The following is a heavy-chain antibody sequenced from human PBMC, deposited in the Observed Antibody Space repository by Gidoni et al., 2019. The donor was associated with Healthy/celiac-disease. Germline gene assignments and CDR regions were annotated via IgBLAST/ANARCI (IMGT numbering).Heavy chain of an antibody. Sequence: EVQLLESGGGLVQPGGSLRLSCAAFGFTFSSYAMSWVRQAPGKGLEWVSAISGSGGSTYYADSVKGRFTISRDNSKNTLYLQMNSLRAEDTAVYYCAKSGVRGLEQWLSDDYWGQGTLVTVSS. CDR3: AKSGVRGLEQWLSDDY. V-gene: IGHV3-23*01. J-gene: IGHJ4*02. CDR2: ISGSGGST. D-gene: IGHD6-19*01. CDR1: GFTFSSYA.